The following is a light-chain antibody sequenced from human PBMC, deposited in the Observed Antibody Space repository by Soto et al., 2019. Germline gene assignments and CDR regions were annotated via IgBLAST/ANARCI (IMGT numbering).Light chain of an antibody. Sequence: EILMTQFPATLSVSPGERASLSCRASQGVSNNLAWYRQRPGQAPSLLIYAASTRATGIPARFSGSGSGTEFTLTISNLQSEDFALYYCQQYNNWPLTFGGGTKVEIK. V-gene: IGKV3D-15*01. J-gene: IGKJ4*01. CDR3: QQYNNWPLT. CDR1: QGVSNN. CDR2: AAS.